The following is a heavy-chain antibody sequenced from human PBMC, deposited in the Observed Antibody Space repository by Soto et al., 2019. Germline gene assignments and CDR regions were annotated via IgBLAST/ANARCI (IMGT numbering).Heavy chain of an antibody. D-gene: IGHD2-2*01. Sequence: ASVKVSCKVSGYTLTELSMHWVRQAPGKGLEWMGGFDPEDGETICAQKFQGRVTMTEDTSTDTAYMELSSLRSEDTAVYYCERKGSIVVPALAGSNDAFDIWGQGTMVTVSS. CDR2: FDPEDGET. V-gene: IGHV1-24*01. CDR1: GYTLTELS. CDR3: ERKGSIVVPALAGSNDAFDI. J-gene: IGHJ3*02.